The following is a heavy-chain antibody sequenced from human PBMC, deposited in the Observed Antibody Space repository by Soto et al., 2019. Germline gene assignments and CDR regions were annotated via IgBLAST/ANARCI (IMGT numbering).Heavy chain of an antibody. D-gene: IGHD6-19*01. V-gene: IGHV5-10-1*01. Sequence: GASLKISCKGSGYSSTSYCISWVRQLPGKGLEWMGRIDPSDSYTNYSPSFQGHVTISADKSISTAYLQWSSLKASDTAMYYCARHGPSGWYDYYYYGMDVWGKGTTVTVPQ. CDR1: GYSSTSYC. CDR2: IDPSDSYT. J-gene: IGHJ6*04. CDR3: ARHGPSGWYDYYYYGMDV.